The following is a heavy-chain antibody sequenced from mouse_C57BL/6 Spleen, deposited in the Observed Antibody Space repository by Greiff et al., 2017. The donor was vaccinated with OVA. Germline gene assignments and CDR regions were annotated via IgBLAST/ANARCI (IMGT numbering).Heavy chain of an antibody. D-gene: IGHD2-3*01. V-gene: IGHV1-15*01. CDR1: GYTFTDYE. CDR3: TKDDGYYEDWYFDV. Sequence: VQRVESGAELVRPGASVTLSCKASGYTFTDYEMHWVKQTPVHGLEWIGAIDPETGGTAYNQKFKGKAILTADKSSSTAYMELRSLTSEDSAVYYCTKDDGYYEDWYFDVWGTGTTVTVSS. CDR2: IDPETGGT. J-gene: IGHJ1*03.